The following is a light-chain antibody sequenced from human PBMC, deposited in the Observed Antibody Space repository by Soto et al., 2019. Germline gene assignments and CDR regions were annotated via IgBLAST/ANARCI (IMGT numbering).Light chain of an antibody. J-gene: IGLJ1*01. CDR2: EVS. Sequence: QSVLTQPASVSGSPGQSITISCSGTSEDVGGYNYVSWYQHHPGKAPKLMISEVSNRPSGLSNRFSGSKSGNTASLTISGLQAEDEADYYCSSYTSSSTLVFGTGTKVTVL. V-gene: IGLV2-14*01. CDR3: SSYTSSSTLV. CDR1: SEDVGGYNY.